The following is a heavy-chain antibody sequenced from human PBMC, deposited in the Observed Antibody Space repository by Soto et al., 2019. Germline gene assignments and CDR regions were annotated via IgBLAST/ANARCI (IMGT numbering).Heavy chain of an antibody. CDR3: AKETAATDYYYMDV. V-gene: IGHV3-30*18. CDR2: ISYDGSNK. J-gene: IGHJ6*03. Sequence: GGSLRLSCAASGFTFSSYGMHWVRQAPGKGLEWVAVISYDGSNKYYADSVKGRFTISRDNSKNTLYLQMNSLRAEDTAVYYCAKETAATDYYYMDVWGKGTTVTVSS. CDR1: GFTFSSYG. D-gene: IGHD2-15*01.